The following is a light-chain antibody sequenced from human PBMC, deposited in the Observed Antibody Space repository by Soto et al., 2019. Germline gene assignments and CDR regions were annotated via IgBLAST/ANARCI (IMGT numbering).Light chain of an antibody. CDR2: GAS. J-gene: IGKJ1*01. CDR1: QSVTSN. Sequence: EIVLTQSPATLSVSPGKRATLSCRASQSVTSNLAWYQQKPGQAPRLLIYGASTRATGIPARFSGIGSGTDFTLTISRLEPEDFAVYYCQQYGSSPETFGQGTKVDIK. V-gene: IGKV3-20*01. CDR3: QQYGSSPET.